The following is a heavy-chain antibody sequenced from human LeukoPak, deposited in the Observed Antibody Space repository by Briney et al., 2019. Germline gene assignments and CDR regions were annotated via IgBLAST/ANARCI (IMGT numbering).Heavy chain of an antibody. V-gene: IGHV4-39*01. CDR2: VHHSGST. Sequence: SETLSLTCTVSGGSIRSTSYYWGWIRQPPGKGLEWLVSVHHSGSTYDNPSLKSRVTISVDTSKNQFSLKLISVTAADTAVYYCARRSTVAGRGRFDPWGQGTLVTVSS. CDR1: GGSIRSTSYY. D-gene: IGHD6-19*01. CDR3: ARRSTVAGRGRFDP. J-gene: IGHJ5*02.